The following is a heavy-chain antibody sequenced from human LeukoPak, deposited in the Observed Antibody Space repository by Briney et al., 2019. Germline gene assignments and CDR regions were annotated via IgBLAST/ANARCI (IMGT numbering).Heavy chain of an antibody. V-gene: IGHV4-59*01. CDR3: AREYSRRPYSRGWFDP. CDR1: GGSISSYY. CDR2: IYYSGST. Sequence: SETLSLTCTVSGGSISSYYWSWIRQPPGKGLEWIGYIYYSGSTNYNPSLKSRVTISVDTSKNQFPLKLSSVTAADTAVYYCAREYSRRPYSRGWFDPWGQGTLVTVSS. J-gene: IGHJ5*02. D-gene: IGHD6-13*01.